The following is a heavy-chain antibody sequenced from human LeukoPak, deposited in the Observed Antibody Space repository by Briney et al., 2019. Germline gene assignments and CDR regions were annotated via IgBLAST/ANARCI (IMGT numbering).Heavy chain of an antibody. J-gene: IGHJ4*02. CDR1: GYTFTSYF. CDR3: ARDSGMKQQLDYFDN. CDR2: INPSGGST. V-gene: IGHV1-46*01. Sequence: ASVKVSCKASGYTFTSYFMHWVRQAPGQGLEWMGIINPSGGSTSYTQKFQGRVAMTRDTSTSTVYMELSSLRSEDTAVYYCARDSGMKQQLDYFDNWGPGNPVTVSS. D-gene: IGHD6-13*01.